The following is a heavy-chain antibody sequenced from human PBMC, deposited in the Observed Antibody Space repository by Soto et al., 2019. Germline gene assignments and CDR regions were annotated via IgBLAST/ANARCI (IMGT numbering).Heavy chain of an antibody. CDR1: GGSISSRGYS. CDR2: IYHSAST. Sequence: TLSLTCAVSGGSISSRGYSWSWIRQPPGKGLELIGYIYHSASTYYNPSLKSRVTISVDDSKNMVYLQMSSLRVDDTAVYYCAKYLVGRGIDAPAHCGLGTLVTVSS. J-gene: IGHJ4*02. V-gene: IGHV4-30-2*01. CDR3: AKYLVGRGIDAPAH. D-gene: IGHD3-10*01.